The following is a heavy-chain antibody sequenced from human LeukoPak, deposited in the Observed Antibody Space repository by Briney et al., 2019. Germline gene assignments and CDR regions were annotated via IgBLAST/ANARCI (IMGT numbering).Heavy chain of an antibody. CDR3: ARAFRSAMIVVVLDAFDI. CDR2: INPNSGGT. Sequence: ASVKVSCKASGYTFTGYYMHWVRQAPGQGLEWMGWINPNSGGTNYAQKFQGRVTMTRDTSISTAYMELSRLRSDDTAVYYCARAFRSAMIVVVLDAFDIWGQGTMVTVSS. D-gene: IGHD3-22*01. J-gene: IGHJ3*02. V-gene: IGHV1-2*02. CDR1: GYTFTGYY.